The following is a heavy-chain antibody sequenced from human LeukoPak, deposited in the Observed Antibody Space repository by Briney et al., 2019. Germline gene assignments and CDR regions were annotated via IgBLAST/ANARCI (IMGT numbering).Heavy chain of an antibody. CDR1: GGSISTSSDY. CDR3: ARRAAGLNWFDP. V-gene: IGHV4-39*01. CDR2: ISYSGTI. J-gene: IGHJ5*02. D-gene: IGHD3-16*01. Sequence: SETLFLTCTVSGGSISTSSDYWGWIRQPPGKGLEFVGGISYSGTIYYNPSLKSRVTLFLDTSKNQFSLRLTSVTAPDTAVYFCARRAAGLNWFDPWGQGTLVTVSS.